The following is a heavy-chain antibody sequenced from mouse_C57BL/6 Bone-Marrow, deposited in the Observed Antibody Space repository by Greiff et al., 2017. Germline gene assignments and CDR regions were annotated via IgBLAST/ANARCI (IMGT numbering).Heavy chain of an antibody. V-gene: IGHV1-81*01. J-gene: IGHJ3*01. D-gene: IGHD4-1*01. CDR2: IYPRSGNT. CDR3: ARLGRGFAY. CDR1: GYTFTSYG. Sequence: QVQLQQPGAELARPGASVKLSCKASGYTFTSYGISWVKQRTGQGLEWIGEIYPRSGNTYYNEKFKGKATLTADKSSSTAYMELRSLTSEDSAVYFCARLGRGFAYWGQGTLVTVAA.